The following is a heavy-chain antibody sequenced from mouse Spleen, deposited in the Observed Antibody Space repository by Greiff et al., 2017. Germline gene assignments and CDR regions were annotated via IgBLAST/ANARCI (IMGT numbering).Heavy chain of an antibody. Sequence: VQLQQSGPGLVQPSQSLSITCTVSGFSLTSYGVHWVRQSPGKGLEWLGVIWRGGSTDYNAAFMSRLSITKDNSKSQVFFKMNSLQADDTAIYYCAKDYYGSDFGYYAMDYWGQGTSVTVSS. V-gene: IGHV2-5*01. D-gene: IGHD1-1*01. CDR3: AKDYYGSDFGYYAMDY. CDR1: GFSLTSYG. J-gene: IGHJ4*01. CDR2: IWRGGST.